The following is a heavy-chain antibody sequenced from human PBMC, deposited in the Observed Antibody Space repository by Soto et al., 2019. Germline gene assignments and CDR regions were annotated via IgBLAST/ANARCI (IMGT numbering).Heavy chain of an antibody. CDR3: ARDHPGIGYYFDY. CDR2: ISSSSSYT. V-gene: IGHV3-11*06. D-gene: IGHD6-13*01. CDR1: GFTFSDYY. J-gene: IGHJ4*02. Sequence: PGGSLRLSCAASGFTFSDYYMSWIRQAPGKGLEWVSYISSSSSYTNYADSVKGRFTISRDNAKNSLYLQMNSLRAEDTAVYYCARDHPGIGYYFDYWGQGTLVTVSS.